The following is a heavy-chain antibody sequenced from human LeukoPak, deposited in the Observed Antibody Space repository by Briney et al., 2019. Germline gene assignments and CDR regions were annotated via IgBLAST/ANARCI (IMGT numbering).Heavy chain of an antibody. V-gene: IGHV4-59*01. CDR2: IYYSGST. CDR3: ARGSDGCNSLDFDY. D-gene: IGHD5-24*01. J-gene: IGHJ4*02. CDR1: GGTISSYY. Sequence: SETLSLTCTVSGGTISSYYRSWIRQPPGKGLEWFGYIYYSGSTNYNPSLKSRVTISVDTSKNQFFLKLLSVSDADTAEYYCARGSDGCNSLDFDYWGQGTLVTVSS.